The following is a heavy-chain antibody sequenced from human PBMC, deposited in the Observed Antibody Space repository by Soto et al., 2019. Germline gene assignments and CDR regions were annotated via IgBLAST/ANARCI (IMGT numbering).Heavy chain of an antibody. CDR2: ISSSGDRI. D-gene: IGHD2-21*02. CDR1: GFRFSDHS. Sequence: VQLVESGGGLVSPGGSLTLSCVGSGFRFSDHSMHWVRRAPGTGLQWLSCISSSGDRIHYADSVRGRFTVSRDNAKNSLFLRMNSLRDDDTAMYYCARLPKGSLVTGWGQGTQVTVSS. J-gene: IGHJ4*02. CDR3: ARLPKGSLVTG. V-gene: IGHV3-48*02.